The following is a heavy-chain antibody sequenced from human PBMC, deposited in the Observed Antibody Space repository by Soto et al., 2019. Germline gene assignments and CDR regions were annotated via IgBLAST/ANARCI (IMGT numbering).Heavy chain of an antibody. D-gene: IGHD3-3*01. V-gene: IGHV4-39*01. CDR1: GGSISCSSYH. J-gene: IGHJ5*02. CDR2: IYYSGST. Sequence: ETLCPDCTGLGGSISCSSYHWGWICQPPGKGLEWIGSIYYSGSTYYNPSLKSRVTISVDTSKNQSSLKLSSVTAADTAVYYCARHTDFWSGYSFDPWGQGTLVTVSS. CDR3: ARHTDFWSGYSFDP.